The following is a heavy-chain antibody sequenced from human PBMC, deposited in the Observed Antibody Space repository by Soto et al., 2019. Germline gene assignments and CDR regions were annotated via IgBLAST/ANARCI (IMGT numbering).Heavy chain of an antibody. D-gene: IGHD3-22*01. Sequence: HVQLVESGGGVVQPGRSLRLSCAASGFTFSSYAMHWVRQAPGKGLEWVAVISYDGSNKYYADSVKGRFTISRDNSKNTLYLQMNSLRAEDTAVYYCARGQTIYYDSSGRPFDYWGQGTLVTVSS. V-gene: IGHV3-30-3*01. CDR3: ARGQTIYYDSSGRPFDY. CDR1: GFTFSSYA. CDR2: ISYDGSNK. J-gene: IGHJ4*02.